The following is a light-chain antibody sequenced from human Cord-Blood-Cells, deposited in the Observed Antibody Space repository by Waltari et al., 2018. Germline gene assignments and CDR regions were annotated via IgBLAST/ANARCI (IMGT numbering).Light chain of an antibody. CDR2: DVS. J-gene: IGLJ2*01. CDR1: SSDVGGYNY. Sequence: QSALTQPASVSGSPGQSITISCTGTSSDVGGYNYVSWYQQHPGKAPNLMIYDVSKLPSGVSNRFSGSKSGNTASLTISGLQAEDEADYYCSSYTSSSTSVFGGGTKLTVL. CDR3: SSYTSSSTSV. V-gene: IGLV2-14*01.